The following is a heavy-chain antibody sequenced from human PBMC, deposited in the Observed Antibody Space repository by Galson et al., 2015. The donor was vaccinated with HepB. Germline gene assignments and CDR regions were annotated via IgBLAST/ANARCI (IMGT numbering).Heavy chain of an antibody. CDR3: TTDRITMIVVVTIDY. CDR2: IKSKIDGGTT. CDR1: GFTFSNAW. V-gene: IGHV3-15*01. Sequence: SLRLSCAASGFTFSNAWMSWVRQAPGKGLEWVGRIKSKIDGGTTDYAAPVKGRFTISRDDSKNTLYLQMNSLKTEDTAVYYCTTDRITMIVVVTIDYWGQGTLVTVSS. D-gene: IGHD3-22*01. J-gene: IGHJ4*02.